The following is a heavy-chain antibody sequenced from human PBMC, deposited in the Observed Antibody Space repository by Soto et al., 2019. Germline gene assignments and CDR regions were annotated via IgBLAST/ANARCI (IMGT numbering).Heavy chain of an antibody. D-gene: IGHD2-15*01. CDR1: SGSTSSNSYY. J-gene: IGHJ4*02. V-gene: IGHV4-39*01. Sequence: SETLSLTCTVSSGSTSSNSYYWGWIRQPPGKGLEWIVSIYYSGYTYYNPSLKSRLSMSVDTSKNQFSLKLRSVTAADTAVYYCARQVTDCSGGSCHAYFDYWGQGSLVTVSS. CDR2: IYYSGYT. CDR3: ARQVTDCSGGSCHAYFDY.